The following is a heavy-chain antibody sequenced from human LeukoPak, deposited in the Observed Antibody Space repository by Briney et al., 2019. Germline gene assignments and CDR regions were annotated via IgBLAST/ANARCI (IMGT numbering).Heavy chain of an antibody. V-gene: IGHV3-23*01. CDR2: ITASGGA. CDR1: GFTFSSYA. J-gene: IGHJ4*02. Sequence: AGGSLRLSCAASGFTFSSYAMSWVRQAPGKGLEWVSTITASGGAYYADSLKGRFTISRDTSKNTLYLQTNSLRAEDTAVYYCAKRGRYYFDQWGQGTLVTVSS. CDR3: AKRGRYYFDQ.